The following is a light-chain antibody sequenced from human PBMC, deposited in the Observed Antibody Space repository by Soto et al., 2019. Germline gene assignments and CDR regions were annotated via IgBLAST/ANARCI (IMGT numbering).Light chain of an antibody. Sequence: QSVLTQPPSVSGSPGQSVTISCTGTSSDVGSYDRVSWYQQPPGTAPKVIIYEVSNRPSGVPDRFSGSKSGNTASLTISGLQAEDEADYYCSSHTNNSLLFGGGTQLTVL. CDR1: SSDVGSYDR. J-gene: IGLJ2*01. V-gene: IGLV2-18*02. CDR2: EVS. CDR3: SSHTNNSLL.